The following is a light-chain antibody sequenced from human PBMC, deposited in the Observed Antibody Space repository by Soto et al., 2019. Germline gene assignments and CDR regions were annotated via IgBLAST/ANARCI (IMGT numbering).Light chain of an antibody. Sequence: EIGMTQSPGTLSGSPGERATLSCRASQSVSSNLSWYQQKPGQAPSLIIYGASTRATGIPGRFSVSGSGTEFPLTISSLHSEDFAVYYCQQHSNWPLNFGGGTKVEIK. CDR2: GAS. V-gene: IGKV3-15*01. CDR1: QSVSSN. CDR3: QQHSNWPLN. J-gene: IGKJ4*01.